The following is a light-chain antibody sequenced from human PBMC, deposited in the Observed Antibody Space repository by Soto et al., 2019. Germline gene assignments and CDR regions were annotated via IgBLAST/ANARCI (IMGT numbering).Light chain of an antibody. CDR3: QQGKDFPLT. CDR2: RAS. J-gene: IGKJ4*01. CDR1: QDINMW. Sequence: DIQMTQSPSSVSAFVGDSVTITCRASQDINMWLAWYQEKPGLAPNLLIYRASSLLGGVPSRFSGSRSGTYFTLTISSLQPEDIGTYYCQQGKDFPLTFGGGTKVAIK. V-gene: IGKV1-12*01.